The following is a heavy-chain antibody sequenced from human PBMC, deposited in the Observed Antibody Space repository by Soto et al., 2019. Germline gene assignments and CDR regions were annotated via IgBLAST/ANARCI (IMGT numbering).Heavy chain of an antibody. J-gene: IGHJ5*02. V-gene: IGHV5-51*01. CDR1: GYSFTSYW. CDR2: IYPGDSDT. D-gene: IGHD2-21*01. Sequence: GESLKISCKGSGYSFTSYWIGWVRQMPGKGLEWMGIIYPGDSDTRYSPSFQGQVTISADKSISTAYLQWSSLKASDTAIYYCARDQGFRVVINSNWFDPWGQGTLVTVSS. CDR3: ARDQGFRVVINSNWFDP.